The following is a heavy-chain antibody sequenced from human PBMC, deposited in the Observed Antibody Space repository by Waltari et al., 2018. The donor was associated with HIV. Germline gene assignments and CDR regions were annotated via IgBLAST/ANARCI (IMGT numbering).Heavy chain of an antibody. CDR1: GGSIKSSKW. V-gene: IGHV4-4*02. CDR3: ARLRDYGDYGHYDF. CDR2: IHHSGNV. J-gene: IGHJ4*02. D-gene: IGHD4-17*01. Sequence: QVQLQESGPGLVRPSGTLFLTCGVTGGSIKSSKWWSWVRQPPGKGLEWIGDIHHSGNVNYNLSLKSRVAFSVDRSKNHFSLNLTSVTTADTATYFWARLRDYGDYGHYDFWGRGTLVVVSP.